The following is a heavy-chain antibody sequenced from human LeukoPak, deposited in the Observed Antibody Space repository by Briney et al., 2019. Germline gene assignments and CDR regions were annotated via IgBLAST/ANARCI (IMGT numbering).Heavy chain of an antibody. CDR1: GFSFSNDW. CDR3: ARDHAYRTDY. Sequence: GGSLRLSCAASGFSFSNDWMCWVRQAPGKGLEWVANINQDESRKYYVDSVKGRFTISRDNAKNSLYLQMSSLRAEDTAVYYCARDHAYRTDYWGQGTLVTVSS. D-gene: IGHD2-2*01. J-gene: IGHJ4*02. CDR2: INQDESRK. V-gene: IGHV3-7*01.